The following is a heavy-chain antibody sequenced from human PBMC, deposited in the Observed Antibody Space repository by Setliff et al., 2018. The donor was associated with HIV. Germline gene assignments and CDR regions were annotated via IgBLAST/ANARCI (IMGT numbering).Heavy chain of an antibody. CDR3: ARHEITMVRGVTIKAGYSFDY. CDR2: ISHSGST. CDR1: GYSTSSGYY. J-gene: IGHJ4*02. Sequence: LSLTCAVSGYSTSSGYYWGWIRQPPGKGLEWIGSISHSGSTYYNPSLKSRVTISVDTSKNQFSLKLSSVTAADTAVYYCARHEITMVRGVTIKAGYSFDYWGQGTLVTVSS. D-gene: IGHD3-10*01. V-gene: IGHV4-38-2*01.